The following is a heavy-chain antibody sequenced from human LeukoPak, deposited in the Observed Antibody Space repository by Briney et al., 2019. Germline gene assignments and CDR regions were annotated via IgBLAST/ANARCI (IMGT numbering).Heavy chain of an antibody. CDR3: STDPRLLMY. CDR1: GFTFSNYW. V-gene: IGHV3-11*01. D-gene: IGHD2-8*01. J-gene: IGHJ4*01. Sequence: GGSLRLSCAASGFTFSNYWMSWVRQTPGKGQEWLSYISTRDNTIQYADSVKGRFTISRDNAKNSLYLQMNSLRPEDTALYYCSTDPRLLMYWGHGTLVTVSS. CDR2: ISTRDNTI.